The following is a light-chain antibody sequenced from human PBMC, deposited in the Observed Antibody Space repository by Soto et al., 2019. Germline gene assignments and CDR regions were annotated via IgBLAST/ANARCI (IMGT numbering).Light chain of an antibody. CDR2: DVN. CDR1: SSDIGGYDY. V-gene: IGLV2-14*01. CDR3: SSYASGSSHVV. J-gene: IGLJ2*01. Sequence: QSALTQPASVSGSPGQSITLSCTGTSSDIGGYDYVSRYQRHPGKAPKLIIYDVNNRPSWVSNRFSGFKSGNTASLTISGLQAEDEAAYYCSSYASGSSHVVFGGGTKGTFL.